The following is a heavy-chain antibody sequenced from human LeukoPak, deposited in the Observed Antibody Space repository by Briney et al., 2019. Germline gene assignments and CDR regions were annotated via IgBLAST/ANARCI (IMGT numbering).Heavy chain of an antibody. D-gene: IGHD3-9*01. V-gene: IGHV1-8*01. Sequence: GASVKVSCKASGYTFTSYEINWVRQATGQGLEWMGWMNPNSGNTNYAQKLQGRVTMTTDTSTSTAYMELSSLRSEDTAVYYCARGEDILTGSVYFDYWGQGTLVTVSS. CDR2: MNPNSGNT. CDR1: GYTFTSYE. J-gene: IGHJ4*02. CDR3: ARGEDILTGSVYFDY.